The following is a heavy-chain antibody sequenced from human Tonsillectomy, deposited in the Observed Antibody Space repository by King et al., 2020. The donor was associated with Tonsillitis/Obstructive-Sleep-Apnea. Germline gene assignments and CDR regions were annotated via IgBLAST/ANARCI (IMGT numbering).Heavy chain of an antibody. CDR1: GFTFSSYG. CDR3: AKPYYEGEYYYYYGMDV. D-gene: IGHD1-26*01. CDR2: ISNDGSNR. Sequence: VQLVESGGGVVQPGRSLRLSCAASGFTFSSYGMHWVRQAPGKGLEWVAVISNDGSNRYYADSVKGRFTISRDNSKKTLYLQMNSLRAEDTAVYYCAKPYYEGEYYYYYGMDVWGQGTTVTVSS. J-gene: IGHJ6*02. V-gene: IGHV3-30*18.